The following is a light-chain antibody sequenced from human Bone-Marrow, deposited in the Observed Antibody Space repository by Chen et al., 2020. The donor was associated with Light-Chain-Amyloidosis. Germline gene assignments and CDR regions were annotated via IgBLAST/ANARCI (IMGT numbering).Light chain of an antibody. J-gene: IGLJ2*01. CDR2: RDT. V-gene: IGLV3-25*03. CDR1: DLPTKY. Sequence: ELTQPTSESVSPAPTASLHSPGGDLPTKYAYWYQQKPGQAPVLVIHRDTERPSGISERFSGSSSGTTATLTISGVQAEDEADYHCQSADSSGTYEVIFGGGTKLTVL. CDR3: QSADSSGTYEVI.